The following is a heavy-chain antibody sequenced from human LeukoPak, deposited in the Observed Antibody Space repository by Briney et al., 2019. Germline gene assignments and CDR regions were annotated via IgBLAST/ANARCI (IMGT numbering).Heavy chain of an antibody. CDR3: ARDRDTTFLRADY. CDR1: GFTFSNFE. V-gene: IGHV3-48*03. Sequence: PGGSLRLSCAASGFTFSNFEMNWVRQAPGKGLEWISYISSRSSTIFYADSVKGRFTISRGNAKNSLYLQMNNLRAEDTAIYYCARDRDTTFLRADYWGQGTLVTVSS. J-gene: IGHJ4*02. D-gene: IGHD1-1*01. CDR2: ISSRSSTI.